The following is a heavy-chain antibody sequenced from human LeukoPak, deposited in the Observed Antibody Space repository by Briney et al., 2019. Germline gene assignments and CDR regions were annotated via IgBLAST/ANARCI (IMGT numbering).Heavy chain of an antibody. CDR3: AKWYSGSYKAFDI. V-gene: IGHV3-23*01. D-gene: IGHD1-26*01. CDR2: ISGSGGST. CDR1: GFTFSSYA. Sequence: GGSLRLSCAASGFTFSSYAMSWVRQAPGKGLEWVSAISGSGGSTYYADSVKGRFTISRDNSKNTLYLQMNSLRAGDTAVYYCAKWYSGSYKAFDIWGQGTMVTVSP. J-gene: IGHJ3*02.